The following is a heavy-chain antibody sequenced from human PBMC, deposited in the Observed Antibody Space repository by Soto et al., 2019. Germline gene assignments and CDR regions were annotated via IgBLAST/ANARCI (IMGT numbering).Heavy chain of an antibody. CDR1: VFTFSIYA. V-gene: IGHV3-23*01. Sequence: PGGSLRISCASSVFTFSIYAMSWVRQAPGKGLEWVSAISGSGGSTYYADSVDGRFTISRDNSKNTLYLQMNSLRAEDTAVYYCAKGTGLSYWGQGTMVTVSS. J-gene: IGHJ4*02. CDR3: AKGTGLSY. CDR2: ISGSGGST.